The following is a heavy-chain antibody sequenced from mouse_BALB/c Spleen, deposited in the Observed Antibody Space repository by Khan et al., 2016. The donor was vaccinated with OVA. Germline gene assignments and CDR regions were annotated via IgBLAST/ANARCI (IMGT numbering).Heavy chain of an antibody. D-gene: IGHD2-14*01. J-gene: IGHJ3*01. CDR2: INPSNGYT. CDR3: VRDGAYHRNDGWFAY. V-gene: IGHV1-4*01. Sequence: VQLQQSGAELARPGASVKMSCKASGYTFTSYTIHWIKLRPGQGLEWIGFINPSNGYTNYNQKFKDKATLTADKSSTTVYMQLSSLTYDDSAVYNGVRDGAYHRNDGWFAYWGQGTLVTVSA. CDR1: GYTFTSYT.